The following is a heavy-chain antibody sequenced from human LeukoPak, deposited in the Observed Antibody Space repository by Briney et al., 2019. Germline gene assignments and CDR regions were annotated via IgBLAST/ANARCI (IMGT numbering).Heavy chain of an antibody. CDR3: ARAPGDGYNPYYFDY. D-gene: IGHD5-24*01. CDR1: GFTFSSYG. J-gene: IGHJ4*02. Sequence: GGSLRLSCAASGFTFSSYGMHWVRQAPGKGLEWVAVIWYDGSNKYYADSVKGRFTISRDNSKNTLYLQMNSPRAEDTAVYYCARAPGDGYNPYYFDYWGQGTLVTVSS. CDR2: IWYDGSNK. V-gene: IGHV3-33*01.